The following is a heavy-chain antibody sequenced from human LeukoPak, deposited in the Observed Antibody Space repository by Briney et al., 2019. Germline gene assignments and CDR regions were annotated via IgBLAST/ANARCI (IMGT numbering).Heavy chain of an antibody. J-gene: IGHJ4*02. CDR3: ARAQPAAIDY. CDR2: IKQDGSEK. Sequence: GALRLSCAASGFTFSSYWMSWVRQAPGKGLEWVANIKQDGSEKYYVDSVKGRFTISRDNAKNSVYLQVSSLRAEDTAVYYCARAQPAAIDYWGQGTLVTVSS. V-gene: IGHV3-7*03. CDR1: GFTFSSYW. D-gene: IGHD2-2*01.